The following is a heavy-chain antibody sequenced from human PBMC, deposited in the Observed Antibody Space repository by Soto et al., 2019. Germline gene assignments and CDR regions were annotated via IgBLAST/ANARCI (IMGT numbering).Heavy chain of an antibody. CDR2: ISAYNGNT. CDR3: XXXXXYESDY. V-gene: IGHV1-18*01. J-gene: IGHJ4*02. D-gene: IGHD5-12*01. Sequence: QVQLVQSGAEVKKPGASVKVSCKASGYTFTSYGISWVRQAPGQGLEWMGWISAYNGNTNYAQKLQGRVTMTTDTXXXXXXXXXXXXXXXXXXXXXXXXXXXYESDYWGQGTLVTVSS. CDR1: GYTFTSYG.